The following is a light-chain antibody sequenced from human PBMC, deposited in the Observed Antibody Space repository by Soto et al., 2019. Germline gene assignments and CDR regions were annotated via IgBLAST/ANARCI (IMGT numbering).Light chain of an antibody. CDR2: AVS. CDR1: NNDIGNYNY. CDR3: SSYTTTDTHVV. Sequence: QSALTQPASVSGSPGQSITISCIGTNNDIGNYNYVSWYQQHPGKAPKAMIYAVSLRPSGVSNRFSGSKSGNTAYLTISGLQAEDEADYYCSSYTTTDTHVVFGGGTQLTVL. V-gene: IGLV2-14*01. J-gene: IGLJ2*01.